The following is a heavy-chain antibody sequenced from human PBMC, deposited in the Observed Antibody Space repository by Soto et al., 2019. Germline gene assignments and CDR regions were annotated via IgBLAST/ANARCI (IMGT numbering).Heavy chain of an antibody. Sequence: LSLTCTVSGGSISNYYWSWIRQPPGKGLEWIGYIYYSGSTNYNPSLKSRVTISVDTSKNQFSLKLSSVTAADTAVYYCARHRPYYFDYWGQGTLVTVSS. V-gene: IGHV4-59*08. CDR3: ARHRPYYFDY. J-gene: IGHJ4*02. CDR2: IYYSGST. CDR1: GGSISNYY.